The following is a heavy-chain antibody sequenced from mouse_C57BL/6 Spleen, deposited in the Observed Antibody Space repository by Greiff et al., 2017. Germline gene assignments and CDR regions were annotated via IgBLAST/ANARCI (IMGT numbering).Heavy chain of an antibody. CDR3: ARFPLSNYAMDY. Sequence: QVQLKQSGAELAKPGASVKLSCKASGYTFTSYWMHWVKQRPGQGLEWIGYINPSSGYTKYNQKFKDKATLTADKSSSTAYMQLSSPTYEDSAVYYCARFPLSNYAMDYWGQGTSVTVSS. V-gene: IGHV1-7*01. D-gene: IGHD1-1*01. CDR1: GYTFTSYW. J-gene: IGHJ4*01. CDR2: INPSSGYT.